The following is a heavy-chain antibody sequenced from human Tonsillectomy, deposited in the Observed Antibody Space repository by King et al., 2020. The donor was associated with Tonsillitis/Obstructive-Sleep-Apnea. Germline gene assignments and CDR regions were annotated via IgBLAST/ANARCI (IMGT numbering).Heavy chain of an antibody. J-gene: IGHJ4*02. V-gene: IGHV3-53*01. CDR3: ARAGNSGYIGYFDY. CDR2: IYSDGST. CDR1: GFTVSSNY. Sequence: VQLVESGGGLIQPGGSLRLSGAVSGFTVSSNYMSWVRQAPGKGLEWVSAIYSDGSTYYADSVMGRFTISRDNSKNTLDLQMNRLRADDTAVYYCARAGNSGYIGYFDYWGQGTLVTVSS. D-gene: IGHD5-12*01.